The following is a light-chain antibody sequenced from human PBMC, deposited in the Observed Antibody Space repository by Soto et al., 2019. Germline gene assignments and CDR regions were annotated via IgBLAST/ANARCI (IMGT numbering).Light chain of an antibody. CDR1: SSDVGSYNR. Sequence: QSALTQPASVSGSPGQSITISCTGTSSDVGSYNRVSWYQQHPGKAPKLMIYEGTKRPSGVSTRFSGSKSCNTASLTISGLLSEDEGDYYCCSYTTTYTYVFGNGTKLTVL. CDR3: CSYTTTYTYV. V-gene: IGLV2-23*01. J-gene: IGLJ1*01. CDR2: EGT.